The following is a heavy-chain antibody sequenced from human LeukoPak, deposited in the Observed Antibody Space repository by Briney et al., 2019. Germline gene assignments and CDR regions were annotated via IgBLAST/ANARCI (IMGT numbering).Heavy chain of an antibody. J-gene: IGHJ4*02. CDR3: AKAVYYYDSSGYPRGFDY. D-gene: IGHD3-22*01. V-gene: IGHV3-9*01. CDR2: ISWNSGSI. Sequence: GRSLRLSCAASGFTFDDYAMHWVRQAPGKGLEWVSGISWNSGSIGYADSVKGRFTISRDNAKNSLYLQMNSLRAGDTALYYCAKAVYYYDSSGYPRGFDYWGQGTLVTVSS. CDR1: GFTFDDYA.